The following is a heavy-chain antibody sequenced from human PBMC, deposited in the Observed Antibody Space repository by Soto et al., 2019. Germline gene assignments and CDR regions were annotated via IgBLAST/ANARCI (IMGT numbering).Heavy chain of an antibody. V-gene: IGHV4-59*06. J-gene: IGHJ3*02. CDR1: GGSISSYY. CDR3: ARDTKRENSFDI. CDR2: IYYSGST. Sequence: SEILSLTCTVSGGSISSYYWSWIRQHPGKGLEWIGYIYYSGSTYYNPSLKSRVTISVDTSKNQFSLKLSSVTAADTAVYYCARDTKRENSFDIWGQGTMVPVSS. D-gene: IGHD1-26*01.